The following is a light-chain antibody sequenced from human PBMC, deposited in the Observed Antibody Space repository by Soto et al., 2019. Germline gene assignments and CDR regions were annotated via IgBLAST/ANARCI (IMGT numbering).Light chain of an antibody. CDR2: VAS. CDR3: QQLDSYPLT. J-gene: IGKJ4*01. V-gene: IGKV1-9*01. Sequence: DIQLTQSPSFLSASVGDRVTLTCRASQDISTYLAWYQQKPGKAPNLLIYVASTLQDGVPSRFSGTGSGTEVTLTITNLQPADFATYYCQQLDSYPLTFGGGTEVEIK. CDR1: QDISTY.